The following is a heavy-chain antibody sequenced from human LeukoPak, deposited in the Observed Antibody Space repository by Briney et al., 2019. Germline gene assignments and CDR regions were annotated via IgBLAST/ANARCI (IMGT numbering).Heavy chain of an antibody. CDR2: INPSGGST. V-gene: IGHV1-46*01. Sequence: ASVKDSCKASGYTFTSYYMHWVRQAPGQGLEWMGIINPSGGSTSYAQKFQGRVTMTRDASTSTVYMELSSLRSEDTAVYYCAKRTVTRGGYYFDYWGQGTLVTVSS. CDR3: AKRTVTRGGYYFDY. CDR1: GYTFTSYY. J-gene: IGHJ4*02. D-gene: IGHD4-11*01.